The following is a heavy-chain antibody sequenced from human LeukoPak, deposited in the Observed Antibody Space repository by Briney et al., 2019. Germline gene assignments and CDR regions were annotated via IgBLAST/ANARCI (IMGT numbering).Heavy chain of an antibody. Sequence: GGSLRLSCAASGFTFSTYCMHWVRQAPGKGPMWVSRICPDGTVTNYADSVEARFIISRDNARNSVYLQMNSLRVEDTAVYYCVRDFRSADYWGQGTLVTVSS. CDR2: ICPDGTVT. J-gene: IGHJ4*02. CDR1: GFTFSTYC. V-gene: IGHV3-74*01. CDR3: VRDFRSADY.